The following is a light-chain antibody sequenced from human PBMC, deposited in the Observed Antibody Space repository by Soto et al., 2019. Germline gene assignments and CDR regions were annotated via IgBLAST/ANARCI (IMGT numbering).Light chain of an antibody. V-gene: IGKV1-5*03. J-gene: IGKJ2*01. CDR3: QQYHTYST. CDR2: QAS. Sequence: DIQMTQSPSTQSASIGDRVTITCRASQSIDSWLAWYQLKPGKAPKLLIRQASALQSGIPSRFSGSGSGPAFTLTISSPQPDDFAPYYCQQYHTYSTFGQGTKLEIK. CDR1: QSIDSW.